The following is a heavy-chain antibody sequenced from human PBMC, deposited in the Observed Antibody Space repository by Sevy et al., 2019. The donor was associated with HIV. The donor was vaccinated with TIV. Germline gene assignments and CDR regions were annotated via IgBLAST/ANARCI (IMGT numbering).Heavy chain of an antibody. Sequence: SETLSLTCTVSGGSISSYYWSWIRQPPGKGLEWIGYIYYSGSTNYNPSLKSRVTISVDTSKNQFSLKLSSVTAADTAVYYCARGDSSGYYYMDVWGKGTTVTVSS. J-gene: IGHJ6*03. D-gene: IGHD3-22*01. CDR2: IYYSGST. V-gene: IGHV4-59*01. CDR3: ARGDSSGYYYMDV. CDR1: GGSISSYY.